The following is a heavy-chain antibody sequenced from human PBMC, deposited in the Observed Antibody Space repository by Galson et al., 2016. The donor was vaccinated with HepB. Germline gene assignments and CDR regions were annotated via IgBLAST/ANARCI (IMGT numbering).Heavy chain of an antibody. CDR3: ATRGYRSGPFAY. CDR2: ISLSDDST. D-gene: IGHD2-8*02. J-gene: IGHJ4*02. Sequence: SVKVSCKASGHGFNTFHFIWVRQAPGQGLEFLGWISLSDDSTHYARKFQGRVTMTTDTSTITATMELTSLRSDDTAVYFCATRGYRSGPFAYWGQGSLVTVSS. CDR1: GHGFNTFH. V-gene: IGHV1-18*04.